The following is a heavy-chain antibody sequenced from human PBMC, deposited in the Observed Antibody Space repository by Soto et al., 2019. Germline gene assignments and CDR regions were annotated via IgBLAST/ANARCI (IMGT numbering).Heavy chain of an antibody. CDR2: ISGSGGST. J-gene: IGHJ4*02. V-gene: IGHV3-23*01. D-gene: IGHD2-2*02. CDR3: AKGPPGVVVVPAAIFDY. Sequence: GGSLRLSCAASGFTFSSYAMSWVRKAPGKGLEWVSAISGSGGSTYYADSVKGRFTISRDNSKNTLYLQMNSLRAEDTAVYYCAKGPPGVVVVPAAIFDYWGQGTLVTVSS. CDR1: GFTFSSYA.